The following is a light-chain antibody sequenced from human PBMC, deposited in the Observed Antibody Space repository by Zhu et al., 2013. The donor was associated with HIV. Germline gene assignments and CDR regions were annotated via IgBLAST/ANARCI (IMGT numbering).Light chain of an antibody. Sequence: QSVLTQSPSASGTPGQRVIVSCSGSSSNVGRDNVYWYQQLPGTTPKLLIYNNDQWPSGVPDRFSGSKSGTSASLAISGLRSEDEADYYCVAWDASLSAYVFGTGTKVTVL. J-gene: IGLJ1*01. CDR3: VAWDASLSAYV. CDR2: NND. V-gene: IGLV1-47*01. CDR1: SSNVGRDN.